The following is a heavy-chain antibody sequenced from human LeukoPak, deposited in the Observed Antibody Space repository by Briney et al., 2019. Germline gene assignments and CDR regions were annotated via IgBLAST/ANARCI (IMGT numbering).Heavy chain of an antibody. V-gene: IGHV4-59*01. CDR3: ARDGPPDILTGTYYGMDV. Sequence: SETLSLTCTVSGGSISSYYWSWIRQPPGKGLEWIGYIYYSGSTNYNPSLKSRVTISVDTSKNQFFLKLSSVTAADTAVYYCARDGPPDILTGTYYGMDVWGKGTTVTVSS. J-gene: IGHJ6*04. D-gene: IGHD3-9*01. CDR2: IYYSGST. CDR1: GGSISSYY.